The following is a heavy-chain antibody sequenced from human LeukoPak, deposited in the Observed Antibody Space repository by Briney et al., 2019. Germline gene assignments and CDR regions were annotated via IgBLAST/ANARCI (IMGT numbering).Heavy chain of an antibody. CDR3: ARVLTKWLRPDNFDY. D-gene: IGHD5-12*01. V-gene: IGHV1-18*01. J-gene: IGHJ4*02. CDR2: ISAYNGNT. CDR1: GYTFTSYG. Sequence: ASVKVSCKASGYTFTSYGISWVRQAPGQGLEWMGWISAYNGNTNYAQKLQGRVTMTTDTSTSTAYMELRSLRSDDTAVYYCARVLTKWLRPDNFDYWGQGTLVTVSS.